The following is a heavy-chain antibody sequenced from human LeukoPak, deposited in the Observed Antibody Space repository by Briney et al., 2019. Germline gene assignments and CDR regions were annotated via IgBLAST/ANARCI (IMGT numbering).Heavy chain of an antibody. CDR1: GDSINSSDYY. CDR2: IYYSGST. D-gene: IGHD7-27*01. CDR3: ARHGNWDPFDY. J-gene: IGHJ4*02. V-gene: IGHV4-39*01. Sequence: SETLCLTCTVSGDSINSSDYYWAWIRQPPGEGLEWIGTIYYSGSTYYKSSLKSRLTISVDSSKNQFSLKMISVTAADTGVYYCARHGNWDPFDYWGQGALVTVSS.